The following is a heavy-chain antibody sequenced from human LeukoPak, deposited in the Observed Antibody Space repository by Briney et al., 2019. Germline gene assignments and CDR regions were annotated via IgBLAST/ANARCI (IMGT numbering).Heavy chain of an antibody. CDR2: ISYDGSNK. CDR3: AKDWSGSLDYYYYYGMDV. J-gene: IGHJ6*02. V-gene: IGHV3-30*18. Sequence: PGGSLRLSCAASGFTFSSYGMHWVRQAPGKGLEWVAVISYDGSNKYYADSVKGRFTISRDNSKNTLYLQMNSLRAEDTAVYYCAKDWSGSLDYYYYYGMDVWGQGTTVTVSS. CDR1: GFTFSSYG. D-gene: IGHD1-26*01.